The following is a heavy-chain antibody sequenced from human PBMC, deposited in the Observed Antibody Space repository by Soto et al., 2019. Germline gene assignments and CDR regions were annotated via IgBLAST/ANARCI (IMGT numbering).Heavy chain of an antibody. V-gene: IGHV2-5*01. CDR2: IYWNDNK. D-gene: IGHD3-10*01. Sequence: QITLRESGPTLVKPTETLTLTCTFSGFSLSTNGMAVGWIRQAPGKALEWLGIIYWNDNKRYSPSLKSRLTITKDTSKNVVVITMTNMDPVDTATYFCAHMPYFVSSGKDSFDYWGQGSLGTVSS. J-gene: IGHJ4*02. CDR3: AHMPYFVSSGKDSFDY. CDR1: GFSLSTNGMA.